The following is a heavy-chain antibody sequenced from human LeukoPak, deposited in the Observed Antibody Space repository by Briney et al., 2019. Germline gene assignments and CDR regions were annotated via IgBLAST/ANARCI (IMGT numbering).Heavy chain of an antibody. CDR1: GFTFGEYG. CDR3: TRAAYDSSGYLFDC. V-gene: IGHV3-49*04. J-gene: IGHJ4*02. D-gene: IGHD3-22*01. CDR2: IRSKAYGGTT. Sequence: PGRSLRLSCTASGFTFGEYGLSWVRQAPGKGLEWISFIRSKAYGGTTEHAASVKGRFTISRDDSKSIIYLQMNSLKTEDTAMYYCTRAAYDSSGYLFDCWGQGTLVTVSS.